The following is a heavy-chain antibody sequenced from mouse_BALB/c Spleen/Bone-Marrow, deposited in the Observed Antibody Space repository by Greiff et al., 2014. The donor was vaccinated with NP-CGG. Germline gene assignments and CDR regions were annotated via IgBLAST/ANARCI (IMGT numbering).Heavy chain of an antibody. V-gene: IGHV1-15*01. J-gene: IGHJ4*01. CDR1: GYKFTDYE. Sequence: QVQLKESGAELVRPGASVALSCKASGYKFTDYEMHWVKQTPVHGLEWIGSIDPETGGTAYNQNFKGKATLTADRSSTTAYMELRSLTFEDSAVYYCTREGIYFGYDVPMDYWGQGTSVTVSS. CDR2: IDPETGGT. CDR3: TREGIYFGYDVPMDY. D-gene: IGHD2-2*01.